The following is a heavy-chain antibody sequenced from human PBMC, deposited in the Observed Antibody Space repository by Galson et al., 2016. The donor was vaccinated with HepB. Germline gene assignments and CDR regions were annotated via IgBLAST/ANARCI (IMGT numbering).Heavy chain of an antibody. V-gene: IGHV4-34*01. CDR3: ARLSAGGTNGVDV. CDR2: INYYGST. Sequence: LSLTCSVYGDSFSGYYWSWIRQTPGKGLEWIGEINYYGSTNYDPSLKSRVTISVDTSKNQISLKLNSVSATDTAVYYCARLSAGGTNGVDVWGQGTTVIVSS. D-gene: IGHD1-1*01. CDR1: GDSFSGYY. J-gene: IGHJ6*02.